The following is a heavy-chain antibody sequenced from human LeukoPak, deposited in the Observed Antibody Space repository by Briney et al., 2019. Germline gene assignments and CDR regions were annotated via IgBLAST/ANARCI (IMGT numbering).Heavy chain of an antibody. CDR2: INPSGGST. V-gene: IGHV1-46*01. CDR1: GYTFTSYY. J-gene: IGHJ4*02. Sequence: ASVKVSCKASGYTFTSYYMHWVRQAPGQGLEWMGIINPSGGSTSYAQKFQGRVTMTRDTSTSTVYMELSSLRSEDTAVYYCARGGGGYCSSTSCLGYWGQGTLVTVSS. CDR3: ARGGGGYCSSTSCLGY. D-gene: IGHD2-2*01.